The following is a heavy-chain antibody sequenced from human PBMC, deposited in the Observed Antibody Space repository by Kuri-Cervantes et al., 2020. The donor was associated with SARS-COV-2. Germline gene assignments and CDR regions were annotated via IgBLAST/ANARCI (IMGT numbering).Heavy chain of an antibody. D-gene: IGHD5-18*01. J-gene: IGHJ6*02. CDR2: INPDGSYT. CDR3: ARLATGYNYGYGYYYHYGIDV. V-gene: IGHV3-74*01. Sequence: GGSLRLSCAASGFTFSGHWIHWVRQAPGKGLVWVSRINPDGSYTNNADSVKGRFTLSRDNAKNPLYLQMNSLRAEDTAVYYCARLATGYNYGYGYYYHYGIDVWGQGTTVTVSS. CDR1: GFTFSGHW.